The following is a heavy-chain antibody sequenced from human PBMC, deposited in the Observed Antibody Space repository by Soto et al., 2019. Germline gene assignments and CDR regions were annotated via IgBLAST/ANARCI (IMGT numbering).Heavy chain of an antibody. D-gene: IGHD3-22*01. CDR1: ARSFSGYY. CDR3: AREPYDITGNRIDS. J-gene: IGHJ5*01. CDR2: VIHTGRT. V-gene: IGHV4-34*12. Sequence: SETLSLTCTVYARSFSGYYWSWIRQPPGKGLEWIGEVIHTGRTNYNPSLKSRGSISVDTSNNQFSLKLSSVTAADTAVYFCAREPYDITGNRIDSWGQGIPVTVSS.